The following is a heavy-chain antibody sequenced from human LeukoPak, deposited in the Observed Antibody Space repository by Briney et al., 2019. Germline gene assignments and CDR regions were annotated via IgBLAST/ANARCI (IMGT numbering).Heavy chain of an antibody. D-gene: IGHD3-16*02. CDR1: GFTFSSYS. V-gene: IGHV3-21*01. J-gene: IGHJ4*02. CDR2: ISSSSSYI. Sequence: GGSLRLSCAASGFTFSSYSMNWVRQAPGKGLEWVSSISSSSSYIYYADSVKGRFTISRDNAKNSLYLQMNSLRAEDTAVYYCARGVLITFGGVIARYYFDYWGQGTLVTVSS. CDR3: ARGVLITFGGVIARYYFDY.